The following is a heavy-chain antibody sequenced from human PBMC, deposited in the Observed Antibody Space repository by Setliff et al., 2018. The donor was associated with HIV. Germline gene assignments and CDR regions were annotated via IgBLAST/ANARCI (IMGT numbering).Heavy chain of an antibody. CDR1: GDTFSSYA. D-gene: IGHD2-2*01. J-gene: IGHJ5*02. V-gene: IGHV1-69*10. CDR2: IIPILGIA. Sequence: SVKVSCKASGDTFSSYAISWVRQAPGQGLEWMGGIIPILGIANYAQKFQDRVTITADKSTDTAYMELSSLRSEDTAVYYCARAQHQLLEPPTYNWFDPWGQGTLVTVSS. CDR3: ARAQHQLLEPPTYNWFDP.